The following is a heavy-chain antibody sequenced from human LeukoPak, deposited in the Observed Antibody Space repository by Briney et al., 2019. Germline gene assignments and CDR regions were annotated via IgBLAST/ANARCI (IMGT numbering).Heavy chain of an antibody. CDR2: IWHDGSNK. CDR3: ARVPVYDILTGPYFDY. V-gene: IGHV3-33*01. J-gene: IGHJ4*02. CDR1: GFTFSSYG. D-gene: IGHD3-9*01. Sequence: GSLRLSCAASGFTFSSYGMHWVRQAPGKGLEWVAVIWHDGSNKYYADSVKGRFTISRDNSKNTLYLQMNSLRAEDTAMYYCARVPVYDILTGPYFDYWGQGTLVTVSS.